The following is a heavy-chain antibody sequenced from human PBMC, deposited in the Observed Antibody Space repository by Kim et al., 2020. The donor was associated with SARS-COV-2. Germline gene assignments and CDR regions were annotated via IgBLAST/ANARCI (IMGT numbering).Heavy chain of an antibody. Sequence: GGSLRLSCAASGFTFSSNWMSWVRQAPGKGLEWVANIKQDGSEKYYVYSVKGRFTISRDNAKNSLYLQMNSLGAEDTAVYYCASHLGSGYEYYYYYYMDVWGKGTTVTVSS. CDR1: GFTFSSNW. CDR3: ASHLGSGYEYYYYYYMDV. D-gene: IGHD5-12*01. V-gene: IGHV3-7*01. J-gene: IGHJ6*03. CDR2: IKQDGSEK.